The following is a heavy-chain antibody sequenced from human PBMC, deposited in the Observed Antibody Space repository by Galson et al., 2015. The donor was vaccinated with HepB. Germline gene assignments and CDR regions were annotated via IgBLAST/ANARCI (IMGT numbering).Heavy chain of an antibody. Sequence: SVKVSCKASGYTFTSYYMHWVRQAPGQGLEWMGIINPSGGSTTYAQKFQGRVTMTRDTSTSTVYMELSSLRSEDTAVYYCAREKGPGGGYYYMDVWGKGTTVTVSS. J-gene: IGHJ6*03. CDR1: GYTFTSYY. D-gene: IGHD3-16*01. V-gene: IGHV1-46*01. CDR2: INPSGGST. CDR3: AREKGPGGGYYYMDV.